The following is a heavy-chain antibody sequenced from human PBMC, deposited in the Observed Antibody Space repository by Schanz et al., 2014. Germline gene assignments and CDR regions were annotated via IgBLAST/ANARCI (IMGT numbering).Heavy chain of an antibody. CDR2: INPSGGGT. Sequence: QVQLVQSGAEVKKPGASVKVSCKASGYTFVSYSMHWVRQAPGQGLEWMGIINPSGGGTSYALRFQDRVTMTTDTSTSTAYMELSSLRSEDTAVYYCARGGYSSGWSGFEYWGQGTLVTVSS. CDR3: ARGGYSSGWSGFEY. V-gene: IGHV1-46*01. J-gene: IGHJ4*02. CDR1: GYTFVSYS. D-gene: IGHD6-19*01.